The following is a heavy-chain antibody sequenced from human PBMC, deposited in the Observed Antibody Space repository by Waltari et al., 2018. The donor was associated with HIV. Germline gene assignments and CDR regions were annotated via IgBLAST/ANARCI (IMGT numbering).Heavy chain of an antibody. CDR2: LNGDGTTN. V-gene: IGHV3-74*01. CDR1: GLPFSTFW. Sequence: EVQLMESGGGLVQPGGYLRLSCAASGLPFSTFWMHWVRQVPGKGPVWISRLNGDGTTNLYADSVKGRFTISRDNTRDALYLQMNSLRAEDTAVYYCARRHATEGVLDLWGRGTLVTVSS. D-gene: IGHD3-10*01. J-gene: IGHJ2*01. CDR3: ARRHATEGVLDL.